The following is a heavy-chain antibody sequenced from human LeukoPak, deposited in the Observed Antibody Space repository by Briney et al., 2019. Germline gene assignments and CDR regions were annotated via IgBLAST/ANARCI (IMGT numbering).Heavy chain of an antibody. J-gene: IGHJ4*02. CDR3: ATGEWLARLFDY. V-gene: IGHV3-23*03. D-gene: IGHD6-19*01. CDR1: GITFSSYA. CDR2: MYSVSST. Sequence: GSLRLSCAASGITFSSYAMSWVRQAPGKGLEWVSVMYSVSSTYYADSVKGRFTISRDNSKNTIYLQMRSLRAEDTAVYYCATGEWLARLFDYWGQGTLVTVSS.